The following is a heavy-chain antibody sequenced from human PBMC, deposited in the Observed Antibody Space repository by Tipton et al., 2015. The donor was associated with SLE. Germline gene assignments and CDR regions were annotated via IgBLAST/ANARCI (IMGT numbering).Heavy chain of an antibody. Sequence: SLRLSCAASGFTFSSYGMHWVRQAPGKGLEWVAVIWYDGSNKYYADSVKGRFTISRDNSKNTLYLQLNSLRAEDTAVYYCAVDVTDYGFDYWGQGTLVTVSS. CDR3: AVDVTDYGFDY. CDR1: GFTFSSYG. CDR2: IWYDGSNK. D-gene: IGHD4-17*01. J-gene: IGHJ4*02. V-gene: IGHV3-33*01.